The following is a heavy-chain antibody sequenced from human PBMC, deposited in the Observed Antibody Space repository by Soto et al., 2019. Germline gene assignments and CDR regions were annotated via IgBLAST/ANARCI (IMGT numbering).Heavy chain of an antibody. CDR1: GFTFSSYG. CDR3: AKGIEIGYQLPDNYFYYGLDV. V-gene: IGHV3-30*18. CDR2: ISYDGSNK. Sequence: GGSLRLSCAASGFTFSSYGMHWVRQAPGKGLEWVAVISYDGSNKYYADSVKGRFTISRDNSKNTLYLQMNSLRAEDTAVYYCAKGIEIGYQLPDNYFYYGLDVWGQGTTVTVSS. J-gene: IGHJ6*02. D-gene: IGHD2-2*01.